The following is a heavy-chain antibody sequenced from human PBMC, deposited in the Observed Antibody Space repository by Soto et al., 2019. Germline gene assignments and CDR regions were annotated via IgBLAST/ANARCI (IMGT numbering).Heavy chain of an antibody. V-gene: IGHV3-30-3*01. CDR2: ISYDGSNK. J-gene: IGHJ6*02. CDR1: GFTFSSYA. Sequence: QVQLVESGGGVVQPGRSLRLSCAASGFTFSSYAMHWVRQAPGKGLEWVAVISYDGSNKYYADSVKGRFTISRDNAKNTLYLQMNSLRAEDTAVYYCASDMGLWMITFGAGMDVWGQGTTVPVSS. D-gene: IGHD3-16*01. CDR3: ASDMGLWMITFGAGMDV.